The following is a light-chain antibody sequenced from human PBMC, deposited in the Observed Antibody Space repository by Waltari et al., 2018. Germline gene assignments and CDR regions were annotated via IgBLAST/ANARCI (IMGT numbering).Light chain of an antibody. CDR1: SSDVGGYNY. J-gene: IGLJ2*01. CDR3: SSYTSSSTRV. CDR2: EVT. V-gene: IGLV2-14*01. Sequence: QSALTQPASVSGSPGQSITISCSGTSSDVGGYNYVSWYQHHPGKAPKLMIYEVTYRPSGVSDRCSGSKSGNTASLTISGLQAEDEADYYCSSYTSSSTRVFGGGTKVTVL.